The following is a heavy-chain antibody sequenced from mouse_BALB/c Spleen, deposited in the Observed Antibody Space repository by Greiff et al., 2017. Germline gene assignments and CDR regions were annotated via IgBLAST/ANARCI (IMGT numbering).Heavy chain of an antibody. CDR3: ARVGDSPFAY. CDR2: ISSGGSYT. CDR1: GFTFSSYA. J-gene: IGHJ3*01. V-gene: IGHV5-9-4*01. Sequence: EVKLVESGGGLVKPGGSLKLSCAASGFTFSSYAMSWVRQSPEKRLEWVAEISSGGSYTYYPDTVTGRFTISRDNAKNTLYLEMSSLRSEDTAMYYCARVGDSPFAYWGQGTLVTVSA.